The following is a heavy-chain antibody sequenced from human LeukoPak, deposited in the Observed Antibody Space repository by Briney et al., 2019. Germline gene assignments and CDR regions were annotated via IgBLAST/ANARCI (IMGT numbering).Heavy chain of an antibody. CDR1: GGSISSYY. D-gene: IGHD3-10*01. V-gene: IGHV4-4*07. Sequence: KPSETLSLTCSVSGGSISSYYWSWIRQPAGKGLEWIGRIYTSASTNYNPSLKSRVTMSVDTSTNQSSLKLSSVTAADTAVYYCVRGPYGSGISNWFDPWGQGTQVIVSS. CDR2: IYTSAST. J-gene: IGHJ5*02. CDR3: VRGPYGSGISNWFDP.